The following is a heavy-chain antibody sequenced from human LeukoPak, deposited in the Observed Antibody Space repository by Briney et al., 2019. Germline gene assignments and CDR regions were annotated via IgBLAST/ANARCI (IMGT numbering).Heavy chain of an antibody. Sequence: ASVKVSCKASGGTFSSYAISWVRQAPGQGLEWMGGIIPIFGTANYAQKFQGRVTITADKFTSTAYMELSSLRSEDTAVYYCARVTYYYDSSGYYGIDYWGQGTLVTVSS. J-gene: IGHJ4*02. CDR3: ARVTYYYDSSGYYGIDY. CDR1: GGTFSSYA. V-gene: IGHV1-69*06. CDR2: IIPIFGTA. D-gene: IGHD3-22*01.